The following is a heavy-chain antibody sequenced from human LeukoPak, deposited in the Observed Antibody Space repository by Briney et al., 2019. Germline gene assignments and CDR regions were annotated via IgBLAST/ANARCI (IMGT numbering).Heavy chain of an antibody. CDR2: IQNDGNNK. D-gene: IGHD6-6*01. CDR3: ARDWGTSSLYLVN. V-gene: IGHV3-30*02. Sequence: GGSLRLSCVASGFTFSSNGMHWVRQAPGKGLEWVAFIQNDGNNKKYADSVKGRFTISRDNSKNTLYPQMNSLRAEDTAVYYCARDWGTSSLYLVNWGQGTLVTVSS. J-gene: IGHJ4*02. CDR1: GFTFSSNG.